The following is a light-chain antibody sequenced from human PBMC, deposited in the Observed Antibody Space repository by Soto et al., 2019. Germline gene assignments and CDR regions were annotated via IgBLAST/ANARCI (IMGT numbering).Light chain of an antibody. V-gene: IGKV1-39*01. Sequence: DIQMTQSPSSLSASVGDRVTISCRASQTISTYLHWYQHKPGRAPRLLISDVSTLQSGVPGRFRGSGSETGGARGIAWWQPEDVGGWEGGEGYGVHALTFGGGTKVELK. CDR3: GEGYGVHALT. J-gene: IGKJ4*01. CDR1: QTISTY. CDR2: DVS.